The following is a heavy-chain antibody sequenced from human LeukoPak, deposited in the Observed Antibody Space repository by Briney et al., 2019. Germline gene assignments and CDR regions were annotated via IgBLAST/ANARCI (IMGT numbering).Heavy chain of an antibody. Sequence: GGSLRLSCAASGFTFSSYSMNWVRQAPGKGLEWVGRSRHKAKRYSTEYAASVKGRFTISRDDSKNSLYLQMNSLKTEDTAVYYCTRVLAAAANALDIWGQGTMVTVSS. CDR3: TRVLAAAANALDI. V-gene: IGHV3-72*01. CDR2: SRHKAKRYST. D-gene: IGHD6-13*01. CDR1: GFTFSSYS. J-gene: IGHJ3*02.